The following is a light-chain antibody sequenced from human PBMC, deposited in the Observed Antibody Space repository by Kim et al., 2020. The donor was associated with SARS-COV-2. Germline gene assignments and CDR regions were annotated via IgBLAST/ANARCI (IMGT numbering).Light chain of an antibody. CDR2: NDN. V-gene: IGLV1-44*01. Sequence: RVTLPCSGISPNVGRHFVNCYQQPPGTAPKVFIYNDNQRPSGVPDRFSGSRSGTSASLAISGLQSEDEADYSCATWDVSLNGWVFGGWTQLTVL. J-gene: IGLJ3*02. CDR1: SPNVGRHF. CDR3: ATWDVSLNGWV.